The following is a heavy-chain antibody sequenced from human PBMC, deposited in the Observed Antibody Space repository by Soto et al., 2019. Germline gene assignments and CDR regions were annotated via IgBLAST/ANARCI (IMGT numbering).Heavy chain of an antibody. CDR3: ARMATFGSLNWFDP. CDR2: VNPGSGDT. D-gene: IGHD3-16*01. V-gene: IGHV1-8*01. Sequence: GASVKVSCKASGYTFTSYDIYWVRQATGQGLEWMGWVNPGSGDTGYAQKFQGRVTMTRDISTATAYMELSSLRSDDTATYYCARMATFGSLNWFDPWGQGTLVTVSS. J-gene: IGHJ5*02. CDR1: GYTFTSYD.